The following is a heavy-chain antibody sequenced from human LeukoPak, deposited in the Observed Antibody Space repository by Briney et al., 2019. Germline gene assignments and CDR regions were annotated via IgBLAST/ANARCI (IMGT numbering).Heavy chain of an antibody. Sequence: KPSETLSLTCTVSGGSISSYYWSWIRQPAGKGLEWIGRIYTSGSTNYNPSLKSRVTMSVDTSKNQFSLKLSSVTAADTAVYYCARDHTVTTPGDGWFDPWGQGTLVTVSS. CDR2: IYTSGST. J-gene: IGHJ5*02. D-gene: IGHD4-11*01. CDR1: GGSISSYY. CDR3: ARDHTVTTPGDGWFDP. V-gene: IGHV4-4*07.